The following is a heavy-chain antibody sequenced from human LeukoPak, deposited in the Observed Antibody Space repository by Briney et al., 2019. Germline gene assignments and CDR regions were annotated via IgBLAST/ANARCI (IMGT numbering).Heavy chain of an antibody. D-gene: IGHD5-18*01. CDR1: GYTFTSYG. CDR2: ISAYNGNT. Sequence: ASVTVSCKASGYTFTSYGISGVRQAPGQGLEWMGWISAYNGNTNYAQKLQGRVTMTTDTSTSTAYMELRSLRSDDTAVYYCAREKSRGYSYGRTNWFDPWGQGTLVTVSS. J-gene: IGHJ5*02. CDR3: AREKSRGYSYGRTNWFDP. V-gene: IGHV1-18*04.